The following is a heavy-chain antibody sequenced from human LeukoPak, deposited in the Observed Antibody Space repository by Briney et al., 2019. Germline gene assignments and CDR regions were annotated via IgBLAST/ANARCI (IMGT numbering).Heavy chain of an antibody. V-gene: IGHV4-4*07. Sequence: SETLSLTCTVSGGSISSHYWSWIRQPAGKGLEWIGRIYTSGSTNYNPSLKSRVTMSVDTSKNQFSLKLSSVTAADTAVYYCARDWQLGNYFDYWGQGTLVTVSS. CDR3: ARDWQLGNYFDY. J-gene: IGHJ4*02. CDR2: IYTSGST. D-gene: IGHD6-6*01. CDR1: GGSISSHY.